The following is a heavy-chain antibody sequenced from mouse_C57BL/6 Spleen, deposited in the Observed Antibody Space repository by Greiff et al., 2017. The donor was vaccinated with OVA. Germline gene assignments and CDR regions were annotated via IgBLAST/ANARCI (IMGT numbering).Heavy chain of an antibody. D-gene: IGHD2-4*01. V-gene: IGHV1-19*01. CDR2: INPYNGGT. CDR1: GYTFTDYY. J-gene: IGHJ3*01. Sequence: EVQLQQSGPVLVKPGASVKMSCKASGYTFTDYYMNWVKQSHGKSLEWIGVINPYNGGTSYNQKFKGKATLTVDKSSSTAYMELNSLTSEDSAVYYCARWGRYDYDGAFAYWGQGTLVTVSA. CDR3: ARWGRYDYDGAFAY.